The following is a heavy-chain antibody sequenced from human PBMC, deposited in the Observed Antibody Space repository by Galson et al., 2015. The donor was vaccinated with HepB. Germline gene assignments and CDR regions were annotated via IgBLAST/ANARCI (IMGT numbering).Heavy chain of an antibody. CDR3: AQGGPGRIGMMIKRSLGFDP. CDR2: ISYDGSFR. V-gene: IGHV3-30*18. D-gene: IGHD3-16*01. CDR1: GFSFSNYA. Sequence: SLRLSCASSGFSFSNYAIHWVRQAPGKGLEWMAVISYDGSFRYYSDSVKGRFTVSRDPSRSILYLQMNSLGVDDTAVYYCAQGGPGRIGMMIKRSLGFDPWGQGTLVIVSS. J-gene: IGHJ5*02.